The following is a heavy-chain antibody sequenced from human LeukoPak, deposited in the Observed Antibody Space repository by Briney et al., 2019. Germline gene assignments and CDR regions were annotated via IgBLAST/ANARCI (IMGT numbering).Heavy chain of an antibody. CDR3: ARGGIPHFDY. CDR1: DYYINNGYY. J-gene: IGHJ4*02. CDR2: IYHSGNT. Sequence: SETLSLTCRVSDYYINNGYYWGWIRQPPGKGLEWIGSIYHSGNTYYNPSLKSRVTISVDTSKNQFSLKLSSVTAADTAVYYCARGGIPHFDYWGQGTPVTVSS. V-gene: IGHV4-38-2*02.